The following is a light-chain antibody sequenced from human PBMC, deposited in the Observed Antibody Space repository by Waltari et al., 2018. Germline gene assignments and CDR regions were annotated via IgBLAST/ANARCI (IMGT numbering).Light chain of an antibody. V-gene: IGLV1-44*01. CDR1: RSNIGTNP. J-gene: IGLJ2*01. CDR2: TSN. Sequence: QSVLTQPPSASGTPGQRVTISCSGSRSNIGTNPVNWYQQFPETAPKLLIYTSNERPAGVPDRFAGSRAGTSASRAISGLQSEDEADYYWAAWDDSLNGLVFGGGTKLTVL. CDR3: AAWDDSLNGLV.